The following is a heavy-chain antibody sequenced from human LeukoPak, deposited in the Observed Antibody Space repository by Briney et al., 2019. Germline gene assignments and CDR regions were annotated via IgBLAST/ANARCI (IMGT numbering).Heavy chain of an antibody. CDR1: GFTVSGNY. Sequence: GGSLRLSCAPSGFTVSGNYMSWVRQAPGKGLEWVSLIYSGGGTYYVDSVKGRFTISRDNSKNTLYLQMNSLRAEDTAVYYCARGITGTNNWFDPWGQGTLVTVS. V-gene: IGHV3-66*02. D-gene: IGHD1/OR15-1a*01. CDR2: IYSGGGT. J-gene: IGHJ5*02. CDR3: ARGITGTNNWFDP.